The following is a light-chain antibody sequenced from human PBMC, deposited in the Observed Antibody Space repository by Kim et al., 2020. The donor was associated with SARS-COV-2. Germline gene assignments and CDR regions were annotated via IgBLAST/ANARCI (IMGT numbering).Light chain of an antibody. J-gene: IGKJ4*01. CDR2: HVS. V-gene: IGKV1-39*01. CDR1: RSVTYY. Sequence: DIQMTQSPSSLSASVGDRVTITCRAGRSVTYYLNWYQQKPGKAPKLVVNHVSSLQSGVPSRFSARGAGTEFTLTISDLQPEDFATYYCQQSYSSPLTFGGGTKVDIK. CDR3: QQSYSSPLT.